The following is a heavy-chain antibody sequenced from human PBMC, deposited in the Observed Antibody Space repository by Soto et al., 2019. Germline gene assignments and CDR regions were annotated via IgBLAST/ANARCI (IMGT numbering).Heavy chain of an antibody. Sequence: GSLRLSCAASGFTFSSYAMSWVRQAPGKGLEWVSAISGSGGSTYYADSAKGRFTISRDNSKNTLYLQMNSLRAEDTAVYYCANFNRPITIFGAVMDHYGKDVWGQGTTVTVSS. CDR2: ISGSGGST. J-gene: IGHJ6*02. V-gene: IGHV3-23*01. D-gene: IGHD3-3*01. CDR1: GFTFSSYA. CDR3: ANFNRPITIFGAVMDHYGKDV.